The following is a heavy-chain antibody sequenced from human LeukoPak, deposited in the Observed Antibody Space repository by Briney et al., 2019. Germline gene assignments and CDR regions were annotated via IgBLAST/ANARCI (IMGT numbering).Heavy chain of an antibody. Sequence: GGSLRLSCAASKFTFSNYAMSWVRQAPGKGLEWVSAISNSGGNTYYADSVKGRFTISRDNSKNTLYLQMNSLRAEDAAVYYCAKDVGATRGYYFDYWGQGTLVTVSS. CDR2: ISNSGGNT. CDR1: KFTFSNYA. CDR3: AKDVGATRGYYFDY. J-gene: IGHJ4*02. D-gene: IGHD1-26*01. V-gene: IGHV3-23*01.